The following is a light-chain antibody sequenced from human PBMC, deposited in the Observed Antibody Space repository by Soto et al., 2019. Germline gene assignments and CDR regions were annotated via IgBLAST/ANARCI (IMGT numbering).Light chain of an antibody. Sequence: EIVLTQSPGTLSFSPGERATLSCRASQSFSSSYLAWYQQTPGQAPRLLIYGGSTRATGIPDRFSGGGSGTDFTLTISRLEPEDFAVYYCLQYSVSPRTFGQGTKVDIK. CDR3: LQYSVSPRT. V-gene: IGKV3-20*01. J-gene: IGKJ1*01. CDR1: QSFSSSY. CDR2: GGS.